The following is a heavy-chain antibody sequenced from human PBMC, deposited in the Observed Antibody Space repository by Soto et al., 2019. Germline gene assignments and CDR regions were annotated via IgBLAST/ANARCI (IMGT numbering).Heavy chain of an antibody. V-gene: IGHV6-1*01. CDR1: GHSVSSTGVS. J-gene: IGHJ4*02. CDR2: TFYRSKWYN. D-gene: IGHD2-2*01. CDR3: ARDRGTSQPFDL. Sequence: SQTLSLTCAIAGHSVSSTGVSWNWIRRRPSRGLEWLGRTFYRSKWYNDYAVSVKSRITINPDTSNNQFSLHLNSVTLEDTAVYYCARDRGTSQPFDLRGQGTLVIV.